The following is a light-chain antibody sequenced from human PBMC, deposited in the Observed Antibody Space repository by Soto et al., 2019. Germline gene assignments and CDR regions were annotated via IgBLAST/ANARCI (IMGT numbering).Light chain of an antibody. CDR2: EVT. Sequence: QSALTQPASVSGSPGQSITISCTGTSSDVGGYNYVSWYQQYPGKAPKVMIYEVTNRPSGVSNRFSGSKSGNTASLTISGLQAEDEADYYCSSYSSSSTVFGTGTKLTVL. CDR1: SSDVGGYNY. J-gene: IGLJ1*01. CDR3: SSYSSSSTV. V-gene: IGLV2-14*01.